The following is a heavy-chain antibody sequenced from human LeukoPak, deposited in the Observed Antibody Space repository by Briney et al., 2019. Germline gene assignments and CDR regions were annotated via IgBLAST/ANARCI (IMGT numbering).Heavy chain of an antibody. CDR3: ASQLDFTSFDY. Sequence: GGSLRLSCAAPGFTFSSYSVNWVRQAPGKGLEWVSSISSSSSYIYYADSVKGRFTISRDNAKNSLYLQMNSLRAEDTAVYYCASQLDFTSFDYWGQGTLVTVSS. D-gene: IGHD6-6*01. CDR1: GFTFSSYS. V-gene: IGHV3-21*01. CDR2: ISSSSSYI. J-gene: IGHJ4*02.